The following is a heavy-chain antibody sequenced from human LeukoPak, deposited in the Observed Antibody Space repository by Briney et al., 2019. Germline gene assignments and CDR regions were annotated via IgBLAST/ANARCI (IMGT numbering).Heavy chain of an antibody. CDR1: GFTFSSYG. J-gene: IGHJ4*02. V-gene: IGHV3-23*01. CDR2: ISGSCGST. D-gene: IGHD3-10*01. Sequence: GGSLRLSCAASGFTFSSYGMSWVRQAPGKGLEWVSAISGSCGSTYYADSVKGRFTISRDNPKNTLYLQMNSLKAEDTAVYYCAKFGITRVRYFDYWGQGTLVTVSS. CDR3: AKFGITRVRYFDY.